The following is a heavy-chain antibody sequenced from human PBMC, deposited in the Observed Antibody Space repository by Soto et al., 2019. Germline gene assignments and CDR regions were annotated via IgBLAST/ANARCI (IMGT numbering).Heavy chain of an antibody. CDR2: IRSKAYGGTT. CDR3: TRDSRITMIVVVPDV. Sequence: HPGGFLRLSCTASGFTFGDYAMSWFRQAPGKGLEWVGFIRSKAYGGTTEYAASVKGRFTISRDDSKSIAYLQMNSLKTEDTAVYYCTRDSRITMIVVVPDVWGQGTTVTVSS. CDR1: GFTFGDYA. J-gene: IGHJ6*02. V-gene: IGHV3-49*03. D-gene: IGHD3-22*01.